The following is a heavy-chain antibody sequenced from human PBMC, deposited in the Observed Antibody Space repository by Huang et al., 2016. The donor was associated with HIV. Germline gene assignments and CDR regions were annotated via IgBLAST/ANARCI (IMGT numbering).Heavy chain of an antibody. J-gene: IGHJ4*02. D-gene: IGHD3-22*01. CDR2: MNSDGSSS. CDR1: GFPFSSYL. CDR3: VRDPRIQSWLNYFDY. Sequence: EVQLVESGGGLVPPGGSLRLSCAASGFPFSSYLMHWFRQAPGKGLVWVARMNSDGSSSGYADSRKGRFTISRDNAKNTLYLQMNSLRAEDTAVYYCVRDPRIQSWLNYFDYWGQGTLVSVSS. V-gene: IGHV3-74*01.